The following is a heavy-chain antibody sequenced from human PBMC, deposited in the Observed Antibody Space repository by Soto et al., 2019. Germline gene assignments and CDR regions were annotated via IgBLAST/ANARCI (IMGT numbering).Heavy chain of an antibody. CDR1: GFTLSSYW. D-gene: IGHD3-16*01. J-gene: IGHJ3*02. V-gene: IGHV3-74*01. CDR3: ARDRAPMLYDI. CDR2: INSGGSST. Sequence: PGGSLRLSCAASGFTLSSYWMHWVRQAPGKGLVWVSRINSGGSSTSYADSVKGRFTISRDNAKNTLYLQMNSLRAEDTAVYYCARDRAPMLYDIWGQGTMVTVSS.